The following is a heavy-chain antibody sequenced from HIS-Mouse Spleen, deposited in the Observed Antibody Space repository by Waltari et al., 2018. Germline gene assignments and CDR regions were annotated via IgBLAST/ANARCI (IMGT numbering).Heavy chain of an antibody. J-gene: IGHJ2*01. CDR1: GGSISSSSCY. CDR3: AREIPYSSSWYDWYFDL. CDR2: IYYSGST. D-gene: IGHD6-13*01. V-gene: IGHV4-39*07. Sequence: QLQLQESGPGLVKPSETLSLTCTVPGGSISSSSCYGGWIRQPPGKGLEWIGSIYYSGSTYYNPSLKSRVTISVDTSKNQFSLKLSSVTAADTAVYYCAREIPYSSSWYDWYFDLWGRGTLVTVSS.